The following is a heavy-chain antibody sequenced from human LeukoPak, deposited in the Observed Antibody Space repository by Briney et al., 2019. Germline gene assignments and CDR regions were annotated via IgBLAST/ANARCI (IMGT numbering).Heavy chain of an antibody. J-gene: IGHJ4*02. D-gene: IGHD1-26*01. Sequence: PSETLSLTCAVSGYSISSGYYWGWIRQPPGKGLEWIGRIYHSGSTYYNPSLKSRVTMSVDPSKNQFSLKLSSVTAADTAVYYCARDRVVGATTEGGGFDYWGQGTLVTVSS. CDR1: GYSISSGYY. CDR2: IYHSGST. V-gene: IGHV4-38-2*02. CDR3: ARDRVVGATTEGGGFDY.